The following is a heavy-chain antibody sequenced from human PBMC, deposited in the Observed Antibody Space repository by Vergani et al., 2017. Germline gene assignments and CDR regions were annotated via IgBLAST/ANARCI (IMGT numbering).Heavy chain of an antibody. CDR3: ARDLPSTIFGVVIQSNWFDP. V-gene: IGHV3-74*01. CDR1: GFTFSSYW. D-gene: IGHD3-3*01. J-gene: IGHJ5*02. Sequence: EVQLVESGGGLVQPGGSLRLSCAASGFTFSSYWMHWVRQAPWKGLVWVSRINSDGSSTSYADSVKGRFTLSRDNAKNTLYLQMNRLRAEDTAVYYCARDLPSTIFGVVIQSNWFDPWGQGTLVTVSS. CDR2: INSDGSST.